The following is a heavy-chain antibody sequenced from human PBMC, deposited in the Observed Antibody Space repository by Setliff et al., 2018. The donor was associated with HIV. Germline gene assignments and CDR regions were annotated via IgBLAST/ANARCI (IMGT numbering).Heavy chain of an antibody. J-gene: IGHJ5*02. CDR1: GGSISSHY. Sequence: SETLSLTCTVSGGSISSHYWSWIRQAPGKALEWIGHINYSGTTNYKPSLKSRVTISVDTSTNQFSLKLSSVTAADTAVYYCARERQKWRLNWLDTWGQGTLVTVSS. D-gene: IGHD2-15*01. CDR3: ARERQKWRLNWLDT. V-gene: IGHV4-59*11. CDR2: INYSGTT.